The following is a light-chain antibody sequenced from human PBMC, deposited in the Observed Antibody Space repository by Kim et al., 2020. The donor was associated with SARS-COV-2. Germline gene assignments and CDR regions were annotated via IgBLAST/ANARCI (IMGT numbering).Light chain of an antibody. J-gene: IGKJ2*01. CDR3: QQSYSTPYT. V-gene: IGKV1-39*01. CDR1: HNMSTY. CDR2: GAS. Sequence: GDRVTIACRASHNMSTYLNWYQQKPGKAPKPLIYGASSLQSGVSSRFSGSGSGTDFTLTISSLQPEDFATYCCQQSYSTPYTFGQGTKLEI.